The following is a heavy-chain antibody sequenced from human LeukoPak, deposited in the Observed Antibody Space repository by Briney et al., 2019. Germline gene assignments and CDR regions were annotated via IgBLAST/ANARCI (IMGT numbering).Heavy chain of an antibody. CDR1: GGSLSSSSYY. D-gene: IGHD4-17*01. J-gene: IGHJ4*02. CDR2: IYYSGST. Sequence: PSETLSLTCTVSGGSLSSSSYYWGWIRQPPGKGLEWIGSIYYSGSTYYNPSLKSRVTISADTSKNQFSLKLSSVTAADTAVYYCARPYGAAGLDWGQGTLVTVSS. CDR3: ARPYGAAGLD. V-gene: IGHV4-39*01.